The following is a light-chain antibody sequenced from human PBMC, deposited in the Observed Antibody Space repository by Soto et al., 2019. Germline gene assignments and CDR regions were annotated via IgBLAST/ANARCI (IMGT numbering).Light chain of an antibody. Sequence: QSALTQPASVSGSPGQSVTISCTGTSSDVGAYKYASWYQQHPGKAPKLMIYEASNRPSGVSNRFSGSKSGNTASLTISGLQADDEADYYCNSYAGDIIRFVFGTGTKVTVL. V-gene: IGLV2-14*01. CDR3: NSYAGDIIRFV. J-gene: IGLJ1*01. CDR2: EAS. CDR1: SSDVGAYKY.